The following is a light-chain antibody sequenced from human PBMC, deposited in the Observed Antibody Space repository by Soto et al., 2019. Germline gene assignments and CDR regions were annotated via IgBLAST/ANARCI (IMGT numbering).Light chain of an antibody. CDR3: QQYGSSLAIT. CDR2: GAS. Sequence: EIVLTQSPGTLSLSPGERATLSCRASQSVSSSYLAWYQQKPGQAPRLLIYGASSRATGIPARFSGSGSGTDFTLTISSLEPEDFAVYYCQQYGSSLAITFGQGTRLEIK. J-gene: IGKJ5*01. V-gene: IGKV3-20*01. CDR1: QSVSSSY.